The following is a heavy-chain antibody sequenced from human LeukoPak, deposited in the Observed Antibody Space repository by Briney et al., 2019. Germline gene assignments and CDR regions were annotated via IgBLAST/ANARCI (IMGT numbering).Heavy chain of an antibody. Sequence: GGSLRLSCAASGFTFSSYGMHWVRQAPGKGLEWVAVIWYDGTNTYYADSVKGRFTISRDNSKNTLYLQMNSLRAEDTAGYYCARDFCSGGSCYPDAFDIWGQGTMVTVSS. CDR1: GFTFSSYG. CDR3: ARDFCSGGSCYPDAFDI. V-gene: IGHV3-33*01. CDR2: IWYDGTNT. J-gene: IGHJ3*02. D-gene: IGHD2-15*01.